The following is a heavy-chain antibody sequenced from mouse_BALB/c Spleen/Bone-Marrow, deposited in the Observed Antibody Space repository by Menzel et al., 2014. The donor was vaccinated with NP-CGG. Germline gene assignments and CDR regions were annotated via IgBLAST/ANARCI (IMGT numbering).Heavy chain of an antibody. Sequence: SGPELVKPGASVKISCKASGYTFXDYNMHWVKQSHGKSPEWIGYIYPYNGGTGYNQKFKSKATLTVDNSSSTAYMELRSLTSEDSAVYYCARGGGYDGYYGLAYWGQGTLVTVSA. J-gene: IGHJ3*01. V-gene: IGHV1S29*02. CDR2: IYPYNGGT. D-gene: IGHD2-3*01. CDR1: GYTFXDYN. CDR3: ARGGGYDGYYGLAY.